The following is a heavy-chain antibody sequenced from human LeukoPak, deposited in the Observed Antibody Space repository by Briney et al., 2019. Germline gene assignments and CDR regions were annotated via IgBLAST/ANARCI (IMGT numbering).Heavy chain of an antibody. J-gene: IGHJ6*02. CDR3: WKGVVAASHAACYCMDV. V-gene: IGHV3-30*18. Sequence: GGSPRLSFAATGFTFSNDGMRRARQAPGKGLKWVAVISYDESDKYYADSVKGRFTISRDNSKNTLYLQINSLRTEDTAVDYCWKGVVAASHAACYCMDVWGQGITVTVSS. D-gene: IGHD2-15*01. CDR1: GFTFSNDG. CDR2: ISYDESDK.